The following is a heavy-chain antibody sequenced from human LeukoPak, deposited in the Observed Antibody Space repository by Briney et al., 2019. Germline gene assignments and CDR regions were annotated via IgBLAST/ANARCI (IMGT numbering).Heavy chain of an antibody. V-gene: IGHV3-7*04. Sequence: PGGSLRLSCAASGFTFNSYWMTWVRQATGKGLEWVASIKQDGSEKYYVDSVKGRFTNSRDNAKSSLYLQMNSLRAEDTALYYCARHSPLWGYWGQGTLVTVSS. CDR2: IKQDGSEK. CDR3: ARHSPLWGY. CDR1: GFTFNSYW. D-gene: IGHD7-27*01. J-gene: IGHJ4*02.